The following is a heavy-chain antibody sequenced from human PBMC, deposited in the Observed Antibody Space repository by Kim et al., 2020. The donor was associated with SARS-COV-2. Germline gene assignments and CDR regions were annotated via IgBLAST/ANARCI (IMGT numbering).Heavy chain of an antibody. Sequence: GGSLRLSCAASGFTFSSYGMHWVRQAPGKGLEWVAVISYDGSNKYYADSVKGRFTISRDNSKNTLYLQMNSLRAEDTAVYYCARSLIAVAGTSDYWGQGTLVTVSS. CDR1: GFTFSSYG. CDR3: ARSLIAVAGTSDY. J-gene: IGHJ4*02. D-gene: IGHD6-19*01. CDR2: ISYDGSNK. V-gene: IGHV3-33*05.